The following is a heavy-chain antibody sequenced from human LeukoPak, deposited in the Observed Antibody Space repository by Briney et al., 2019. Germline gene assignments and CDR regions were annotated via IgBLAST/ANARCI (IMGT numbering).Heavy chain of an antibody. D-gene: IGHD7-27*01. Sequence: PGGSLRLPCEASGFTFRTYGMTWVRQAPGKGLEWVSGITGSSTWTYYADSVKGRFTISRDNSKNTLHLQMDSLRAEDTAIYYCARELVSLGTGYFDLWGRGTLVTVSS. CDR3: ARELVSLGTGYFDL. CDR1: GFTFRTYG. CDR2: ITGSSTWT. J-gene: IGHJ2*01. V-gene: IGHV3-23*01.